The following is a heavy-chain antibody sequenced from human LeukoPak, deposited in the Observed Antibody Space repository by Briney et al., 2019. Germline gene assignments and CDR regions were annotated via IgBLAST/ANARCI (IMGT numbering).Heavy chain of an antibody. J-gene: IGHJ4*02. CDR3: ARSIAARPYYFDY. V-gene: IGHV3-23*01. D-gene: IGHD6-6*01. CDR1: GFTFSSNA. CDR2: ITGSDDRT. Sequence: GGSLRLSCAASGFTFSSNAMTWVRQAPGKGLEWVSTITGSDDRTYYADSVRGRFTISRDYSKNTVHLQLNSLGAEDTALYYCARSIAARPYYFDYWGQGTLVTVSS.